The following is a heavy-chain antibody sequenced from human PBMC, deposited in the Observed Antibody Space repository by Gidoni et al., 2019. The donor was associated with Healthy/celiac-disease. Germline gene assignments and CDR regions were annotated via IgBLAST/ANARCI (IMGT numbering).Heavy chain of an antibody. J-gene: IGHJ4*02. CDR1: GFPFSSYG. Sequence: QVQLVESGGGVGQPGRSLRLSCAASGFPFSSYGMHWVCPAPGKGLEWVSVIWYDVSNKYYADAVKGRFTISRDNSKNTLYLQMNSLRAEDTAVYYCARDHQRYCSGGSCSLIDYWGQGTLVTVSS. D-gene: IGHD2-15*01. CDR2: IWYDVSNK. V-gene: IGHV3-33*01. CDR3: ARDHQRYCSGGSCSLIDY.